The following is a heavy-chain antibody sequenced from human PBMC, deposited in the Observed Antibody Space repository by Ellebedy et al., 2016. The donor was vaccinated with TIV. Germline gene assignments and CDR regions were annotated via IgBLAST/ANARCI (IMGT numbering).Heavy chain of an antibody. CDR3: ARRLVAGSPNSFDI. CDR1: GGSISFYF. Sequence: SETLSLTCTVSGGSISFYFWSWIRQPPGKGPEWIGYIYYSGSTNYNPSLKSRVTISVDTSKNQFSLKLRSVTAADTAVYYCARRLVAGSPNSFDIWGQGTMVTVSS. D-gene: IGHD6-19*01. V-gene: IGHV4-59*08. CDR2: IYYSGST. J-gene: IGHJ3*02.